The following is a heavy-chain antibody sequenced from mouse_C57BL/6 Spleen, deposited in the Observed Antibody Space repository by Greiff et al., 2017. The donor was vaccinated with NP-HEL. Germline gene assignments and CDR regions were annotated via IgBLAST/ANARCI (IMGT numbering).Heavy chain of an antibody. V-gene: IGHV1-59*01. CDR3: ARRIYYAMDY. Sequence: VQLQQSGAELVRPGTSVKLSCKASGYTFTSYWMHWVKQRPGQGLEWIGVIDPSDSYTNYNQKFKGKATLTVDTSSSTAYMQLSSLTSEDSAVYYCARRIYYAMDYWGQGTSVTVSS. CDR1: GYTFTSYW. J-gene: IGHJ4*01. CDR2: IDPSDSYT.